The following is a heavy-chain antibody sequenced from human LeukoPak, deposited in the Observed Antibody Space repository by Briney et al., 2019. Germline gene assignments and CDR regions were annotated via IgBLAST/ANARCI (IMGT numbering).Heavy chain of an antibody. CDR3: ARSGGYSSPQKY. CDR2: ISYSGSP. D-gene: IGHD6-19*01. CDR1: GDSISSYY. Sequence: SETLSLTCTVSGDSISSYYWSWIRQPPEKGLEWIGYISYSGSPSYNPSLKSRVTISLDTSKSQFSLRLSSVTASDTAMYYCARSGGYSSPQKYWGQGTLVTVSS. V-gene: IGHV4-59*01. J-gene: IGHJ4*02.